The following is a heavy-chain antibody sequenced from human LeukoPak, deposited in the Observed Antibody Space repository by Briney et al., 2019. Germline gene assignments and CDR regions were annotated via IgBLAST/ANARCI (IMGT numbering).Heavy chain of an antibody. CDR3: ARHHYQYYYYYYMDV. V-gene: IGHV4-39*01. D-gene: IGHD1-26*01. J-gene: IGHJ6*03. CDR2: IYYSGST. Sequence: SQTLSLTCTVSGGSISSGDYYWGWIRQPPGKGLEWIGSIYYSGSTYYNPSLKSRVTISVDTSKNQFSLKLSSVTAADTAVYYCARHHYQYYYYYYMDVWGKGTTVTVSS. CDR1: GGSISSGDYY.